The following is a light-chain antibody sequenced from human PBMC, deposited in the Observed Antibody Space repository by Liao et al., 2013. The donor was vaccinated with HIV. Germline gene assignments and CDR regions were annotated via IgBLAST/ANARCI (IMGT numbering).Light chain of an antibody. CDR3: QAWDSSTAV. J-gene: IGLJ2*01. CDR2: QDS. Sequence: SYELTQPPSVSVAPGKTAGISCGGNNVGSTSVHWYQQKPGQAPVLVIYQDSKRPSGIPERFSGSNSGNTATLTISGTQAMDEADYYCQAWDSSTAVFGGGTKLTVL. CDR1: NVGSTS. V-gene: IGLV3-21*01.